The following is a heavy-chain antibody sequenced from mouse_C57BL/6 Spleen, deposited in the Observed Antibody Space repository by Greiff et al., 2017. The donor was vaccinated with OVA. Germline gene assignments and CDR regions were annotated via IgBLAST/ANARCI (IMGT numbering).Heavy chain of an antibody. CDR1: GYTFTSYW. V-gene: IGHV1-64*01. Sequence: VQLKQPGAELVKPGASVKLSCKASGYTFTSYWMHWVKQRPGQGLEWIGMIHPNSGSTNYNEKFKSKATLTVDKSSSTAYMQLSILASEDSSVYYFASGYYGSSYEAWFAYWGQGTLVTVAA. D-gene: IGHD1-1*01. J-gene: IGHJ3*01. CDR2: IHPNSGST. CDR3: ASGYYGSSYEAWFAY.